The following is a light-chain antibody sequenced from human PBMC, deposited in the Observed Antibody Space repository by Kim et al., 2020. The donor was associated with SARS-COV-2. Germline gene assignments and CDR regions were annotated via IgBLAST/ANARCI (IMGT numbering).Light chain of an antibody. CDR3: HQRNNWPLT. CDR1: ESVNNY. J-gene: IGKJ4*01. Sequence: LSPGERVTLSCRASESVNNYLACYQQKPGQGPRLLIYDAYNRAPGIPARFSGSGSGTDFTLTISSLEPEDFAVYYCHQRNNWPLTFGGGTKVDIK. CDR2: DAY. V-gene: IGKV3-11*01.